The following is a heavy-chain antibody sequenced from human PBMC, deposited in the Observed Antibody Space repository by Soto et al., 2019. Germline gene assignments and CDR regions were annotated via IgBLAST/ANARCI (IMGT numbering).Heavy chain of an antibody. CDR3: ARHKSRGYCSGGSCYYYYYGMDV. CDR1: GGSFSGYY. CDR2: INHSGST. V-gene: IGHV4-34*01. D-gene: IGHD2-15*01. J-gene: IGHJ6*02. Sequence: QVQLQQWGAGLLKPSETLSLTCAVYGGSFSGYYWSWIRQPPGKGLEWIGEINHSGSTNYNPSLKSRVTISVDTSKNQFSLKLSSVTAADTAVYYCARHKSRGYCSGGSCYYYYYGMDVWGQGTTVTVSS.